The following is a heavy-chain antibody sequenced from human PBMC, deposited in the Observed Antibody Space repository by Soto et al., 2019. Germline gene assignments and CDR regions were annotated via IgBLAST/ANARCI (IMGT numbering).Heavy chain of an antibody. CDR1: GGSISSYY. CDR3: ARGGGSSGDFDY. Sequence: SETLSLTCTVSGGSISSYYWSWIRQPAGKGLEWIGRIYSSGSTNYNPSLKSRVTMSVDTSKNRFSLNLSSVTAADTAMYYCARGGGSSGDFDYWGQGTWVTVSA. V-gene: IGHV4-4*07. J-gene: IGHJ4*02. D-gene: IGHD3-22*01. CDR2: IYSSGST.